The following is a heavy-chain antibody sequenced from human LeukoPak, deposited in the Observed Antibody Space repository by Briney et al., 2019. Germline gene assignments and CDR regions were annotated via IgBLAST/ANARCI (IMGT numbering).Heavy chain of an antibody. CDR3: ARGYRITGTTYYYYYGMDV. Sequence: PGGSLRLSCAASGFTFSSYEMNWVRQAPGKGLEWVSYISSSGSTIYYADSVKGRFTISRDNAKNSLYLQMNSLRAGDTAVYYCARGYRITGTTYYYYYGMDVWGQGTTVTVSS. CDR2: ISSSGSTI. J-gene: IGHJ6*02. V-gene: IGHV3-48*03. CDR1: GFTFSSYE. D-gene: IGHD1-20*01.